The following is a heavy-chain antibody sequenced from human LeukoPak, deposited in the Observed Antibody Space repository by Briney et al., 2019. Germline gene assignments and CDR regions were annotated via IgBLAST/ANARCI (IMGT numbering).Heavy chain of an antibody. CDR2: MNPNSGNA. J-gene: IGHJ3*02. D-gene: IGHD2-15*01. CDR1: EYTFTIYD. CDR3: AISRVVGAARFAFDI. Sequence: ASVKVSCKASEYTFTIYDINWVRQVPGQGLEWMGWMNPNSGNAGYAQMFQGRVTMTRDTSINTAYVELSSLRSEDTAVYYCAISRVVGAARFAFDIWGQGTMITVSS. V-gene: IGHV1-8*01.